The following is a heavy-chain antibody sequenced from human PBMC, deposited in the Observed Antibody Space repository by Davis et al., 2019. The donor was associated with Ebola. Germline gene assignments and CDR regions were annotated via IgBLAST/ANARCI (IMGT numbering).Heavy chain of an antibody. CDR2: IYSGGST. J-gene: IGHJ3*02. Sequence: GESLKISCAASGFTVSSNYMSWVRQAPGKGLEWVSVIYSGGSTYYADSVKGRFTISRDNAKNSLYLQMNSLRGEDTAVYYCARDRDDDILTGADAFDIWGQGTMVTVSS. CDR1: GFTVSSNY. D-gene: IGHD3-9*01. V-gene: IGHV3-53*01. CDR3: ARDRDDDILTGADAFDI.